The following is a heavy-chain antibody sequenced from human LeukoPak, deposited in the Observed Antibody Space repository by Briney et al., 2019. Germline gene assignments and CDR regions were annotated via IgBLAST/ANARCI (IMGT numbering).Heavy chain of an antibody. D-gene: IGHD6-13*01. Sequence: GGSLRLSCAASGFTFDDYAMHWVRQAPGKGLEWVSAISGSGGSTYYADSVKGRFTISRDNSKNTLYLQMNSLRAEDTAVYYCAKMVPTPKQQLVLGYFDYWGQGTLVTVSS. CDR1: GFTFDDYA. V-gene: IGHV3-23*01. CDR3: AKMVPTPKQQLVLGYFDY. CDR2: ISGSGGST. J-gene: IGHJ4*02.